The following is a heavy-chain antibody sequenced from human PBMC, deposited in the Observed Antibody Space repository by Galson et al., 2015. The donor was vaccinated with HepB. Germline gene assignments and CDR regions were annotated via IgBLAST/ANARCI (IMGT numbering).Heavy chain of an antibody. D-gene: IGHD6-19*01. J-gene: IGHJ4*02. CDR1: GYSFTSYW. CDR2: IYPGDSAT. CDR3: ARVRSEGPSSAWPFDL. V-gene: IGHV5-51*01. Sequence: SGAEVKQPGESLKISCNGSGYSFTSYWISWVRQMPGKGLEWMGLIYPGDSATRYSPSIQGQVSFSADESMTAAYLQWSSLKASDSAIYYCARVRSEGPSSAWPFDLWGQGTLVTVS.